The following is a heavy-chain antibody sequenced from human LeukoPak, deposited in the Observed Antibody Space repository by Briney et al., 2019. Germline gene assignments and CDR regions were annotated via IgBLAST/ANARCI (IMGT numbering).Heavy chain of an antibody. J-gene: IGHJ4*02. CDR1: GFNFDDYT. D-gene: IGHD6-19*01. V-gene: IGHV3-43*01. Sequence: GGSLRLSCAASGFNFDDYTMHWARQTPGKGLEWVSLISWDGSGTYYADSVKGRFTVSRDNSKNSLYLQMNSLRTDDTALYYCTKIGVADSLDSWGQGTLVTVSS. CDR3: TKIGVADSLDS. CDR2: ISWDGSGT.